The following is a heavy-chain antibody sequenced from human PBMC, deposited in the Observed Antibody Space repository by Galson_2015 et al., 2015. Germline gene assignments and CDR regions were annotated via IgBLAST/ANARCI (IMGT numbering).Heavy chain of an antibody. J-gene: IGHJ4*02. V-gene: IGHV2-5*02. Sequence: PALVKPTQTLTLTCSFSGFSLSTGAVGVGWIRQPPGKALEWLALIYWDDDKRYSPSLKTRLTITKDTSKNQVVLRMTNMDPVDTATYYCAHWHYAAGSWDDWGQGTLVTVSS. CDR3: AHWHYAAGSWDD. CDR1: GFSLSTGAVG. D-gene: IGHD3-10*01. CDR2: IYWDDDK.